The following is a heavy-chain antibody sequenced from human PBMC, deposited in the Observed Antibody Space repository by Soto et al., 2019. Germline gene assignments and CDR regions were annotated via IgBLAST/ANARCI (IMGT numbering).Heavy chain of an antibody. Sequence: GGSLRLSCAASGFTFSSYAMHWVRQAPGKGLEYVSAISSNGGSTYYADSLKGRVTISRDNSKNTLYLQMGSLRAEDMAVYYCVRNSGGKGAYFDYWGQGTLVTVSS. CDR1: GFTFSSYA. D-gene: IGHD2-21*01. V-gene: IGHV3-64*02. CDR3: VRNSGGKGAYFDY. CDR2: ISSNGGST. J-gene: IGHJ4*02.